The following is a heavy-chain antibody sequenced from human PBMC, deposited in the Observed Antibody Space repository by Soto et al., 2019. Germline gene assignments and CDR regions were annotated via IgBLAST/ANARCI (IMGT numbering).Heavy chain of an antibody. V-gene: IGHV4-31*03. Sequence: QVQLQESGPGLVKASQTLSLTCTVSGGSISTGGYYWSWIRQHPGRGLEWIGYIYHSGMTFSNPSLQSRVAISIDTSESQFSLKLSSVTAADTAVYYCATVRWELHDAFDIWGHGTMVSVSS. CDR3: ATVRWELHDAFDI. J-gene: IGHJ3*02. D-gene: IGHD4-17*01. CDR1: GGSISTGGYY. CDR2: IYHSGMT.